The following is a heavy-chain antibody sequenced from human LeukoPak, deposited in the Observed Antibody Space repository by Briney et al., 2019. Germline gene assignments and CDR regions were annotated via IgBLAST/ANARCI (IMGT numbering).Heavy chain of an antibody. Sequence: SETLSLTCAVSGGSISTGNWWTWVRQPPGKGLEWIGEIYHSGSTNYNPSLKSRVTISVDTSKNQFSLKLSSVTAADTAVYYCARSEWELLHFDYWGQGTLVTVSS. D-gene: IGHD1-26*01. V-gene: IGHV4-4*02. CDR2: IYHSGST. CDR1: GGSISTGNW. J-gene: IGHJ4*02. CDR3: ARSEWELLHFDY.